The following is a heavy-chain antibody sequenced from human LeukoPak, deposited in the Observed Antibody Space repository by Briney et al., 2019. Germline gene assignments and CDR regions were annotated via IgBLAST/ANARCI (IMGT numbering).Heavy chain of an antibody. Sequence: ASVKVSCKASGGTFSTYASGWVRQAPGQGLEWMGGICPVIDTTNYAQKFQGRVTITADESTSTAYMELSSLRSDDTAVYYCARVSYDYVWGSYRELDYWGQGTLVTVSS. J-gene: IGHJ4*02. CDR2: ICPVIDTT. V-gene: IGHV1-69*13. D-gene: IGHD3-16*02. CDR3: ARVSYDYVWGSYRELDY. CDR1: GGTFSTYA.